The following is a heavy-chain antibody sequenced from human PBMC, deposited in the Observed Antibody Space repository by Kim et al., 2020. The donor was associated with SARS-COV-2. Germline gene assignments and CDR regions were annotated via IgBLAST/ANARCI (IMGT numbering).Heavy chain of an antibody. Sequence: SETLSLTCTVSGGSISSSSYYWGWIRQPPGKGLEWIGSIYYSGSTYYNPSLKSRVTISVDTSKNQFSLKLSSVTAADTAVYYCATQRGNYDFWSGYYNSGGTFDYWGQGTLVTVSS. V-gene: IGHV4-39*01. CDR3: ATQRGNYDFWSGYYNSGGTFDY. CDR1: GGSISSSSYY. CDR2: IYYSGST. J-gene: IGHJ4*02. D-gene: IGHD3-3*01.